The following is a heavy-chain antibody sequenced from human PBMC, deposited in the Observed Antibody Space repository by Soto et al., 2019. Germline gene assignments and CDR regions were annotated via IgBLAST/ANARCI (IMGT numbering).Heavy chain of an antibody. V-gene: IGHV3-49*04. CDR1: GFTFGDYA. D-gene: IGHD3-22*01. CDR2: IRSKAYGGTT. CDR3: TRATMIVVGYFDY. J-gene: IGHJ4*02. Sequence: GGSLRLSCTASGFTFGDYAMSWVRQAPGKGLEWVGFIRSKAYGGTTEYDASVKGRFTISRDDAKSIAYLQMNSLKTEETAVYYCTRATMIVVGYFDYWGQGTLVTVSS.